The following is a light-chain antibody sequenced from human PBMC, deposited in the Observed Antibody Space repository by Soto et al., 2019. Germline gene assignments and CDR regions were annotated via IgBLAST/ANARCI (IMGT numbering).Light chain of an antibody. V-gene: IGLV1-47*01. CDR2: RNN. CDR3: AAWDDSLREV. CDR1: SSNIGSNY. J-gene: IGLJ1*01. Sequence: QSALTQPPSASGTPGQRVTISCSGSSSNIGSNYVYWYQQLPGTAPKLLTYRNNQRPSGVPDRFSGSKSGTSASLAISGLRSEDEADYYCAAWDDSLREVFGTGTKVTVL.